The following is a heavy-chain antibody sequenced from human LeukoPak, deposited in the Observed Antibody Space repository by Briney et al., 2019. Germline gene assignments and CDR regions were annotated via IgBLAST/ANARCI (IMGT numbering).Heavy chain of an antibody. CDR2: INPNSGGT. J-gene: IGHJ5*02. D-gene: IGHD3-10*01. Sequence: ASVKVSCKASGYTFTGHYMHWVRQAPGQGPEGMGWINPNSGGTRYAQKFQGRVTMTRDTSISTAYMELTRLRSDDTAVYYCARDAESLITLNRGFIVNWFDPWGQGTLVTVSS. CDR1: GYTFTGHY. CDR3: ARDAESLITLNRGFIVNWFDP. V-gene: IGHV1-2*02.